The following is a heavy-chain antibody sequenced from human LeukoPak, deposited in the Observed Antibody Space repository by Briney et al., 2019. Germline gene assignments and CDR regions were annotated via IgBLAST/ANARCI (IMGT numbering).Heavy chain of an antibody. V-gene: IGHV3-23*01. CDR1: GFTFTSYA. CDR3: AKDPYLGSGTLYRTFDY. J-gene: IGHJ4*01. D-gene: IGHD3-10*01. CDR2: ISGDGGST. Sequence: GGSLRLSCAASGFTFTSYAMSWVRQTPGKGLEWVSSISGDGGSTYYADSLRGRFTISRDNFKNTLFLQMNSLRAEDTAVYYCAKDPYLGSGTLYRTFDYWGHGTLVPVST.